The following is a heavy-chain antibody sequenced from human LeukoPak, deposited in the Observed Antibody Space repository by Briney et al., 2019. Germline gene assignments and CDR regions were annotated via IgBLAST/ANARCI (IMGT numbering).Heavy chain of an antibody. CDR1: GYTFNNYY. J-gene: IGHJ4*02. V-gene: IGHV1-46*02. CDR3: ARSRDYGDYFDY. CDR2: INPSGGST. D-gene: IGHD4-17*01. Sequence: ASVKVSCKASGYTFNNYYMKWVQQAPGQGLEWMGIINPSGGSTSYAQKFQGRVTMTRDTSTSTVYMELSSLRSDDTAVYYCARSRDYGDYFDYWGQGTLVTVSS.